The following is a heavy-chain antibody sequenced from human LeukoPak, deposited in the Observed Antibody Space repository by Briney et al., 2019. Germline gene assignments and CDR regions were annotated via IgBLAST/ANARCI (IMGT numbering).Heavy chain of an antibody. CDR3: ARDLASCAGDCYSDGFDY. V-gene: IGHV4-39*07. Sequence: SETLSLTCTVSGGSISSSSYYWGWIRQPPGKGLEWIGSIHYSGSTNYNPSLKSRVTISVDTSKNQFSLKLSSVTAADTAVYYCARDLASCAGDCYSDGFDYWGQGALVTVSS. CDR2: IHYSGST. J-gene: IGHJ4*02. D-gene: IGHD2-21*02. CDR1: GGSISSSSYY.